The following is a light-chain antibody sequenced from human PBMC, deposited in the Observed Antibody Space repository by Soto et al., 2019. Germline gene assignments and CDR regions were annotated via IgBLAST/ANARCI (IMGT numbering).Light chain of an antibody. Sequence: QSVLAQPASVSGSPGQSITVSCTGNTSDVGGYFYVSWYQQHPGKAPKLLIYDVSNRPSGVSNRFSGSKSGNTASLTISGLQAEDDAYYYCSSYTSGRTPYVFGTGTKVTVL. CDR2: DVS. CDR1: TSDVGGYFY. J-gene: IGLJ1*01. V-gene: IGLV2-14*03. CDR3: SSYTSGRTPYV.